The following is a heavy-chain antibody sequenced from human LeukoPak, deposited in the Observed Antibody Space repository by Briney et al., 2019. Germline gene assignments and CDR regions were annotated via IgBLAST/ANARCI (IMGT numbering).Heavy chain of an antibody. CDR1: GGSISSGGYY. D-gene: IGHD3-10*01. Sequence: PSQTLSLTCTVSGGSISSGGYYWSWIRQPPKKGLEWIGYTYYSGSTDYSPSLKSRVTISVDTSKKQISLKLSSVTAADTAVYYCARAGYYGSGTFNYYFDQWGQGTLVTVSS. J-gene: IGHJ4*02. CDR2: TYYSGST. CDR3: ARAGYYGSGTFNYYFDQ. V-gene: IGHV4-61*08.